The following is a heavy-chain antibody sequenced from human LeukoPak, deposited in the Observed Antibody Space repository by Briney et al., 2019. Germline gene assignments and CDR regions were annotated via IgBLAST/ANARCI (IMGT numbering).Heavy chain of an antibody. CDR2: INPSGGST. CDR1: GHAFTRYY. Sequence: GASEKVSSHASGHAFTRYYMHWVRHAPGQGLVWMGIINPSGGSTSYAQKFQGRVTMTRDMSTSTVYMELSSLRSEDTAVYYCARGGPTTVVIVPVDYWGQGTLVTVSS. D-gene: IGHD4-23*01. V-gene: IGHV1-46*01. CDR3: ARGGPTTVVIVPVDY. J-gene: IGHJ4*02.